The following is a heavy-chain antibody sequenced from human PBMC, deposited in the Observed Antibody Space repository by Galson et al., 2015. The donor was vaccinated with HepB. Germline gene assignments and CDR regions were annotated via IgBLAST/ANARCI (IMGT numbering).Heavy chain of an antibody. D-gene: IGHD3-16*02. CDR2: IKSKTDGGTT. CDR1: GFTFSNAW. Sequence: SLRLSCAASGFTFSNAWMSWVRQAPGKGLEWVGRIKSKTDGGTTDYAAPVKGRFTISRDDSKNTLYLQMNSLKTEDTAVYYCTGCRPTVYDFGWGSYRPRDFDDWGQGALVTVSS. J-gene: IGHJ4*02. V-gene: IGHV3-15*01. CDR3: TGCRPTVYDFGWGSYRPRDFDD.